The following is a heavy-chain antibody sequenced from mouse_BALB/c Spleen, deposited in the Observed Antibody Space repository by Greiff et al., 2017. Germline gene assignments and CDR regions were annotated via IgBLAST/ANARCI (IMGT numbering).Heavy chain of an antibody. Sequence: DVKLVESGGGLVKPGGSLKLSCAASGFTFSSYAMSWVRQTPEKRLEWVASISSGGSTYYPDSVKGRFTISRDNARNILYLQMSSLRSEDTAMYYCARDGYYAMDYWGQGTSVTVSS. V-gene: IGHV5-6-5*01. CDR3: ARDGYYAMDY. J-gene: IGHJ4*01. CDR2: ISSGGST. CDR1: GFTFSSYA.